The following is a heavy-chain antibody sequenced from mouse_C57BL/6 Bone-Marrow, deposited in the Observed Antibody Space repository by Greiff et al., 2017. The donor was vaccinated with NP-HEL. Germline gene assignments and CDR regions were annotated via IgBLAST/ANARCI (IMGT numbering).Heavy chain of an antibody. CDR1: GYTFTDYY. D-gene: IGHD1-1*01. V-gene: IGHV1-19*01. CDR2: INPYNGGT. CDR3: ARGRTVVATVDY. J-gene: IGHJ2*01. Sequence: VQLKESGPVLVKPGASVKMSCKASGYTFTDYYMNWVKQSHGKSLEWIGVINPYNGGTSYNQKFKGKATLTVDKSSSTAYMELNSLTSEDSAVYYCARGRTVVATVDYWGQGTTLTVSS.